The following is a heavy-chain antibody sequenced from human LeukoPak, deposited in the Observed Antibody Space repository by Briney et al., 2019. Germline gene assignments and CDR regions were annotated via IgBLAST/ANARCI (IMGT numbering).Heavy chain of an antibody. J-gene: IGHJ4*02. V-gene: IGHV4-61*02. CDR1: GGSISSGSYY. D-gene: IGHD1-26*01. Sequence: SQTLSLTCTVSGGSISSGSYYWSWIRQPAGKGLEWIGRIYTSGSTNYNPSLKSRVTISVDTSKNQFSLKLSSVTAADTAVYYCARLGSGSYYYFDYWGQGTLVTVSS. CDR2: IYTSGST. CDR3: ARLGSGSYYYFDY.